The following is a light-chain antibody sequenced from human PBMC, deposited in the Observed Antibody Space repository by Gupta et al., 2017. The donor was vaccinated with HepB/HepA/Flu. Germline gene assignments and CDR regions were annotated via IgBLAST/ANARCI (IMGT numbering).Light chain of an antibody. CDR1: QNVRRN. J-gene: IGKJ4*01. V-gene: IGKV3-15*01. Sequence: EIVLTQSPGTLSLSPGERATLSFRASQNVRRNLAWYQQKPGQPPRLLMYVASTRASTVPARFSGTGSGTDFTLTISSLQSEDFGVYFCQQYNDWPLSFGGGTKVEIK. CDR3: QQYNDWPLS. CDR2: VAS.